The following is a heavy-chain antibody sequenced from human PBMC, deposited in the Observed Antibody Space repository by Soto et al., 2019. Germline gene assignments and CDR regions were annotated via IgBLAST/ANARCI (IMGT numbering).Heavy chain of an antibody. CDR1: GFSLSSTRMA. CDR2: IYWDDDK. J-gene: IGHJ5*02. CDR3: AHRHKFQGYSDSYNLYAP. V-gene: IGHV2-5*02. D-gene: IGHD1-1*01. Sequence: SGPTLVNPTQTLTLTCTFSGFSLSSTRMAVGWIRQPPGKALEWLALIYWDDDKRYSPFLKSRLTITKDTSKNQVVLTMSNMEPANTATYYSAHRHKFQGYSDSYNLYAPSGRGTLVPGSS.